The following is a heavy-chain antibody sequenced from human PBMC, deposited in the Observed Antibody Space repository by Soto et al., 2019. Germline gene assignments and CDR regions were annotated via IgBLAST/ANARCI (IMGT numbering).Heavy chain of an antibody. V-gene: IGHV3-30*03. CDR2: ISADGRDK. J-gene: IGHJ4*02. CDR3: ATPPWRVGATTVSDY. CDR1: GFSLSRDG. D-gene: IGHD1-26*01. Sequence: QVQLVESGGGVVQPGRSLRLSCAASGFSLSRDGMNWVRQAPGKGLEWLAVISADGRDKYYADSVKGRFTISRDNPKHTLYLHMNNLRTEDTAIYYCATPPWRVGATTVSDYWGQGTLVTVSS.